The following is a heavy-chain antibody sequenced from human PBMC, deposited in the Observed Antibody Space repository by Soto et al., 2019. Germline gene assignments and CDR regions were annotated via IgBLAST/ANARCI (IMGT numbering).Heavy chain of an antibody. CDR3: AKGGFCRGGSCYSGLNWFDP. CDR2: ISGSGSNT. J-gene: IGHJ5*02. Sequence: EVQLLESGGGLVQPGGSLRLSCAASGFSFSSYAMNWVRQAPGMGLEWVSAISGSGSNTYYADSVKGRFTISRDNSKNTLYVQINSLRAEDTAIYYCAKGGFCRGGSCYSGLNWFDPWGQGTLVTVSS. CDR1: GFSFSSYA. D-gene: IGHD2-15*01. V-gene: IGHV3-23*01.